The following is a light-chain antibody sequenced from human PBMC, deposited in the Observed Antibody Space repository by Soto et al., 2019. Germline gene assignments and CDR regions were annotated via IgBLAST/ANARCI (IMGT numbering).Light chain of an antibody. V-gene: IGKV1-5*01. CDR3: QQYNSYPWT. J-gene: IGKJ1*01. CDR1: QSISSW. CDR2: DAS. Sequence: DIEMTQSPGTLSFSPGESSTLSCRASQSISSWLAWFRQKPGKAPKLLIYDASSLESGVPSRFSGSGSGTEFTLTISSLQPDDFATYYCQQYNSYPWTFGQGTKVDI.